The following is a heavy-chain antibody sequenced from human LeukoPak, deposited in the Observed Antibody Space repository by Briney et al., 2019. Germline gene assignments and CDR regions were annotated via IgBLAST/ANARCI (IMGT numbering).Heavy chain of an antibody. D-gene: IGHD3-10*01. J-gene: IGHJ4*02. CDR2: VYYSGST. Sequence: PSETLSLTCTVSGYSVRNYYWSWIRQPPGKGLDWIGYVYYSGSTNYNPSLKSRVSMSVDTSKNQISLNLSSVTAADTAVYYCATLSLLRGFDYWGQGTLVTVSS. CDR1: GYSVRNYY. V-gene: IGHV4-59*08. CDR3: ATLSLLRGFDY.